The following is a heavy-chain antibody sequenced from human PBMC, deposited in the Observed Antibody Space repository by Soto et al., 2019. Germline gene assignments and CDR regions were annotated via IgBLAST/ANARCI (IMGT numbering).Heavy chain of an antibody. D-gene: IGHD5-12*01. CDR1: GYTFTGYY. CDR3: AREPTDQSGRVRYYGMDV. J-gene: IGHJ6*02. Sequence: QVQLVQSGAEVKKPGASVKVSCKASGYTFTGYYMHWVRQAPGQGLEWMGWINPNSGGTNYAQKFQCWVTMTRETSSSTAYMELSRLRSDDTAVYYCAREPTDQSGRVRYYGMDVWGQGTTVTVSS. V-gene: IGHV1-2*04. CDR2: INPNSGGT.